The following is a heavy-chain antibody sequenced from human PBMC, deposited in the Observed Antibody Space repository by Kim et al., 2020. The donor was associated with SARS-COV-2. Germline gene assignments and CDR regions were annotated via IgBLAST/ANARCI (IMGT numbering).Heavy chain of an antibody. CDR3: ARDHLDWIWEYYGPGSSTYFDY. J-gene: IGHJ4*02. CDR2: ISSSSSYI. CDR1: GFTFSSYS. V-gene: IGHV3-21*01. D-gene: IGHD3-10*01. Sequence: GGSLRLSCAASGFTFSSYSMNWVRQAPGKGLEWVSSISSSSSYIYYADSVKGRFTISRDNAKNSLYLQMNSLRAEDTAVYYCARDHLDWIWEYYGPGSSTYFDYWGQGTLVTVSS.